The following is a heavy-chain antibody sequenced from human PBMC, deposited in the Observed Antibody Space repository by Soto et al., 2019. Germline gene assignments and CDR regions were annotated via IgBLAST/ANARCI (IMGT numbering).Heavy chain of an antibody. CDR1: GGSISSGGYY. V-gene: IGHV4-31*03. Sequence: QVQLQESGPGLVKPSQTLSLTCTVSGGSISSGGYYWSWIRQHPGKGLEWIGYIYYSGSTYYNPSLTSRVTISVDTSKNQFSLKLSSVTAADTAVYYCARQVYGDYTAHYFDYWGQGTLVTVSS. CDR3: ARQVYGDYTAHYFDY. J-gene: IGHJ4*02. CDR2: IYYSGST. D-gene: IGHD4-17*01.